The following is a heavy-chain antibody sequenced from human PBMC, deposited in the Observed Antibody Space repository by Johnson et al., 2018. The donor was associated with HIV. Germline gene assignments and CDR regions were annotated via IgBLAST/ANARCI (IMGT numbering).Heavy chain of an antibody. CDR1: GFTVTSDY. Sequence: VQLLESGGGLVQPGGSLRLSCAASGFTVTSDYMNWVRQAPGKGLEWVSLIYSGGRTYYADSVKGRFTISRDNSKNTLSLQMNILRAEDTAVYYCAKDSKRELLQGKDAFDFWGQGTMVTVSS. D-gene: IGHD3-22*01. J-gene: IGHJ3*01. V-gene: IGHV3-66*02. CDR2: IYSGGRT. CDR3: AKDSKRELLQGKDAFDF.